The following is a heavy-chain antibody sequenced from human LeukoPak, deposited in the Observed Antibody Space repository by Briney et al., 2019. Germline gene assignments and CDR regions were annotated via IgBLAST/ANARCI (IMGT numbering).Heavy chain of an antibody. D-gene: IGHD2-2*01. CDR3: ARHSPIIVVVPAAVDY. CDR2: IYSGGST. J-gene: IGHJ4*02. CDR1: GFTVSSNY. V-gene: IGHV3-66*04. Sequence: GGSLRLSCAASGFTVSSNYMSWVRQAPGKGLEWVSVIYSGGSTYYADSVKGRFTISRDNSKNTLYLQMNSLRAEDTAVYYCARHSPIIVVVPAAVDYWGQGTLVTVSS.